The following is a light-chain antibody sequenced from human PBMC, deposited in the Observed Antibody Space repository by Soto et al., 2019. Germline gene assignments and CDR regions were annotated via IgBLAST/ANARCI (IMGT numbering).Light chain of an antibody. V-gene: IGKV3-15*01. CDR1: QSVYTN. CDR2: AAS. J-gene: IGKJ3*01. Sequence: EIVMTQSPATLSVSPGERATLSCRASQSVYTNLAWYQQKPGQAPRLLIYAASTRATGIPARFSGSGSGTEFTLTISSLQSEDFAVYYCQQYNNWPPLTFGPGTKVDV. CDR3: QQYNNWPPLT.